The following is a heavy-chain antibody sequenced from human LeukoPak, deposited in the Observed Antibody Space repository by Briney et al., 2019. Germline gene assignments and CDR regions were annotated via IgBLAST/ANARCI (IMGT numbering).Heavy chain of an antibody. J-gene: IGHJ4*02. D-gene: IGHD1-26*01. V-gene: IGHV3-23*01. CDR2: ISGSGGST. Sequence: GGSLRLSCAASGFTFSSYAMSWVRQAPGKGLEWVSAISGSGGSTYCADSVKGRFTISRDNSKNTLYLQMNSLRAEDTAVYYCAKDPGVVGAVDYWGQGTLVTVSS. CDR3: AKDPGVVGAVDY. CDR1: GFTFSSYA.